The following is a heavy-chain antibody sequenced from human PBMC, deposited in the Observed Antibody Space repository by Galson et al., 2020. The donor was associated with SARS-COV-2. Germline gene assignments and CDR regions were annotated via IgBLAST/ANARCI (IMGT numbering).Heavy chain of an antibody. Sequence: ASVKVSCKASGYTFTSYGISWVRQAPGQGLEWMGWISAYNGNTNYAQKLQGRVTMTTDTSTSTAYMELRSLRSDDTAVYYCARDRRWSSGRYGADFDPWGQGTLVTVSS. J-gene: IGHJ5*02. CDR2: ISAYNGNT. V-gene: IGHV1-18*01. D-gene: IGHD6-19*01. CDR1: GYTFTSYG. CDR3: ARDRRWSSGRYGADFDP.